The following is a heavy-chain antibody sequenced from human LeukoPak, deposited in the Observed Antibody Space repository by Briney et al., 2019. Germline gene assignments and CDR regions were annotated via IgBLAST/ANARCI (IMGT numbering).Heavy chain of an antibody. J-gene: IGHJ4*02. CDR1: GGTFSSYA. Sequence: ASVKVSCKASGGTFSSYAISWVRQAPGQGLEWMGRIIPIPGIANYAQKFQGRVTITADKSTSTAYMELSSLRSEDTAVYYCAMRTGGYFDYWGQGTLVTVSS. V-gene: IGHV1-69*04. CDR3: AMRTGGYFDY. CDR2: IIPIPGIA. D-gene: IGHD1-14*01.